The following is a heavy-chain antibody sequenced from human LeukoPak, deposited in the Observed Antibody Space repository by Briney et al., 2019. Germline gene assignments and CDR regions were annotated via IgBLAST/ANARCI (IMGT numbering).Heavy chain of an antibody. CDR3: ARGPPYCSGGSCYSGSDY. V-gene: IGHV1-8*01. D-gene: IGHD2-15*01. CDR2: MNPNSGNT. J-gene: IGHJ4*02. Sequence: ASVKVSCKASGYTFTSYDVNWVRQATGQGLEWMGWMNPNSGNTGYAQKFQGRVTMTRNTSISTAYMELSSLRSEDTAVYYCARGPPYCSGGSCYSGSDYWGQGTLVTVSS. CDR1: GYTFTSYD.